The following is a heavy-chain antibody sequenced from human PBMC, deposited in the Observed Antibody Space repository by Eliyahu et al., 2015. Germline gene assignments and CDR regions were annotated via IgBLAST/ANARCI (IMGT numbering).Heavy chain of an antibody. CDR3: AKSMRGSKVVAATIGWYFDL. Sequence: FSSYAMSWVRQAPGKGLEWVSAISGSGGSTYYADSVKGRFTISRDNSKNTLYLQMNSLRAEDTAVYYCAKSMRGSKVVAATIGWYFDLWGRGTLVTVSS. D-gene: IGHD2-15*01. CDR2: ISGSGGST. V-gene: IGHV3-23*01. J-gene: IGHJ2*01. CDR1: FSSYA.